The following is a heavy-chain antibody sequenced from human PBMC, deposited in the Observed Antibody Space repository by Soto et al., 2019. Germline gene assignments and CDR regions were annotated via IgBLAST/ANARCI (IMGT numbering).Heavy chain of an antibody. CDR1: GASFSSSNW. CDR3: ERSPRRVEGKWYLDY. D-gene: IGHD2-15*01. CDR2: ILHTGHT. J-gene: IGHJ4*02. Sequence: QVQLQESGPGLVKPSGTLSLTCGVSGASFSSSNWWSWIRQPPGKGLEWIGDILHTGHTYYSPSLRSRIAISIDTSKKEFSLNLTSVTATDTAVYCCERSPRRVEGKWYLDYWGPGALVTVSS. V-gene: IGHV4-4*01.